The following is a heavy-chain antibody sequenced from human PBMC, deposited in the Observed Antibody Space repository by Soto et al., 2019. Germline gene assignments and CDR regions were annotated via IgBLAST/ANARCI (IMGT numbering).Heavy chain of an antibody. CDR1: GYTFTSYA. D-gene: IGHD3-22*01. CDR3: ARGAGYYDSSGYRYNWFDP. J-gene: IGHJ5*02. V-gene: IGHV1-3*01. Sequence: ASVKVSCKASGYTFTSYAMHWVRQAPGQRLEWMGWINAGNGNTKYSQKFQGRVTITRDTSASTVYMELSSLRSEDTAVYYCARGAGYYDSSGYRYNWFDPWGQGTLVTVSS. CDR2: INAGNGNT.